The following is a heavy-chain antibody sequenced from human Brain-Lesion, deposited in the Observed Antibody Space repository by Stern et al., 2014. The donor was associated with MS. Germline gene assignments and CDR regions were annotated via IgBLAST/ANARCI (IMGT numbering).Heavy chain of an antibody. CDR3: ARGRVVPGFQYYATDV. V-gene: IGHV4-61*02. J-gene: IGHJ6*02. CDR1: GGSISSGGYY. Sequence: QVQLQESGPGLVKPSQTLSLSCTVSGGSISSGGYYWSWIRQPAGKGLEWIGRIFNNGRTSYTPSLKSRVTIYTDTSKKQFSLRLNSMTAADTAVYYCARGRVVPGFQYYATDVWGQGTTVIVSS. CDR2: IFNNGRT. D-gene: IGHD2-2*01.